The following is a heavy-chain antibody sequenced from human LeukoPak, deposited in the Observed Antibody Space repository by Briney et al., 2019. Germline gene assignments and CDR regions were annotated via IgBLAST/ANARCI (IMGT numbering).Heavy chain of an antibody. Sequence: ASVKVSCKASGYTFTNYGVSWVRQAPGQGLEWMGWISAYNGYTNYAQKFQFRVTMTTDTSTSTAYMELRSLTSDDTAVYHCARPVYCSSTSCYQFQHWGQGTLVTVSS. J-gene: IGHJ1*01. CDR2: ISAYNGYT. D-gene: IGHD2-2*01. V-gene: IGHV1-18*01. CDR1: GYTFTNYG. CDR3: ARPVYCSSTSCYQFQH.